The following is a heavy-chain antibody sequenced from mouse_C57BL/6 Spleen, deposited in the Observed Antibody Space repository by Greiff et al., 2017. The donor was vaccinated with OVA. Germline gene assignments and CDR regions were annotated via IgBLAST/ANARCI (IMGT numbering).Heavy chain of an antibody. CDR1: GFTFSDYY. CDR2: INYDGSST. J-gene: IGHJ2*01. V-gene: IGHV5-16*01. D-gene: IGHD2-12*01. Sequence: EVKVVESEGGLVQPGSSMKLSCTASGFTFSDYYMAWVRQVPEKGLEWVANINYDGSSTYYLDSLKSRFIISRDNAKNILYLQMSSLKSEDTATYYCARELRYFDYWGQGTTLTVSS. CDR3: ARELRYFDY.